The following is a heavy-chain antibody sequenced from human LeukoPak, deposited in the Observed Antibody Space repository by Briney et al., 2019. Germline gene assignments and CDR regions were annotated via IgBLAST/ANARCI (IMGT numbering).Heavy chain of an antibody. CDR1: GFTFSTYA. D-gene: IGHD2-15*01. Sequence: PGGSLRLSCAASGFTFSTYAMSWVRLAPGKGLEWVSSISGDGGSTFYPDSAKGRFTISRDNSKNTLYLQMSSLRAEDTAVYFCVRGYSFGPYGMDVWGQGTTVTVSS. V-gene: IGHV3-23*01. CDR3: VRGYSFGPYGMDV. J-gene: IGHJ6*02. CDR2: ISGDGGST.